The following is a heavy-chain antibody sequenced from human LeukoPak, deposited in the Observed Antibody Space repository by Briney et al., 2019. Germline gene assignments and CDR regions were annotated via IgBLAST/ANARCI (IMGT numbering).Heavy chain of an antibody. Sequence: SQTLSLTCTVSGGSISSYYWSWIRQPPGKGLEWIGYIYYSGSTNYNPSLKSRVTISVDTSKNQFSLKLSSVTAADTAVYYCARFRGVIFDYWGQGTLVTVSS. CDR3: ARFRGVIFDY. J-gene: IGHJ4*02. CDR2: IYYSGST. V-gene: IGHV4-59*01. CDR1: GGSISSYY. D-gene: IGHD3-10*01.